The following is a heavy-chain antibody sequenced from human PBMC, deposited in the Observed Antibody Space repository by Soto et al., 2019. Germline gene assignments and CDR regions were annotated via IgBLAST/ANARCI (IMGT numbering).Heavy chain of an antibody. Sequence: PGESLKISCKGSGYSFTSYWISWVRQMPGKGLEWMGRIDPSDSYTNYSPSFQGHVTISADKSISTAYLQWSSLKASDTAMHYCARRLNWKYDYWGQGTLVTVSS. CDR3: ARRLNWKYDY. D-gene: IGHD1-7*01. CDR2: IDPSDSYT. CDR1: GYSFTSYW. J-gene: IGHJ4*02. V-gene: IGHV5-10-1*01.